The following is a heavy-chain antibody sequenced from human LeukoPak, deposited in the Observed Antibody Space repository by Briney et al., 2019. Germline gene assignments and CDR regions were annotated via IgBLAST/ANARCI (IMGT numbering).Heavy chain of an antibody. CDR1: EFTFSSYA. CDR2: ISGSGGST. V-gene: IGHV3-23*01. CDR3: AKDQYYGSGYAFDI. J-gene: IGHJ3*02. D-gene: IGHD3-10*01. Sequence: GGSLRLSCAASEFTFSSYAMSWVRQAPGKGLEWVSAISGSGGSTYYADPVKGRFTISRDNSKNTLYLQMNSLRAEDTAVYYCAKDQYYGSGYAFDIWGQGTMVTVSS.